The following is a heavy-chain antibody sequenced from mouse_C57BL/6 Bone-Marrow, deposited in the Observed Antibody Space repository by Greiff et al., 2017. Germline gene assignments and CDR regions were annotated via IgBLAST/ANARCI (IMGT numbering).Heavy chain of an antibody. D-gene: IGHD2-3*01. J-gene: IGHJ2*01. CDR3: ARRYDGYTFDY. CDR1: GFTFSSYT. Sequence: EVMLVESGGGLVKPGGSLKLSCAASGFTFSSYTMSWVRQTPEKRLEWVATISGGGGNTYYPDSVKGRFTISSDKAKNTLYLQMSSLRSEDTALYYCARRYDGYTFDYWGQGTTLTVSS. V-gene: IGHV5-9*01. CDR2: ISGGGGNT.